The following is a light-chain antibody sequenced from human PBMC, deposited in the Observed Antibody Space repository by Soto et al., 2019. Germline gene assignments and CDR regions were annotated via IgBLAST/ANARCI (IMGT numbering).Light chain of an antibody. V-gene: IGLV2-14*01. J-gene: IGLJ2*01. CDR2: EVT. CDR3: SSYTSSSTLVV. Sequence: QSALTQPASVSGSPGQSITISCTGTSSDVGGYNYVSWYQQHPGEVPKLLIYEVTTRPSGVSNRFSGSKSGNTASLTISGLQAEDEADYHCSSYTSSSTLVVFGGGTKLTVL. CDR1: SSDVGGYNY.